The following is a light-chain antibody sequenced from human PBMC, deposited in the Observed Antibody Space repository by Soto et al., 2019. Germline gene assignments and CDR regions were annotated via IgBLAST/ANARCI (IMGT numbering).Light chain of an antibody. CDR1: SSDVGADDF. CDR2: EVS. V-gene: IGLV2-14*03. Sequence: QSVLAQPASVSGSPGQSITISCTGTSSDVGADDFVSWYQQHPDKAPKLMIFEVSNRPSGVSDRFSGSKSVNTATLTISGLQAEDEADYYCSSYTTRSTRVFGTGTKLTVL. CDR3: SSYTTRSTRV. J-gene: IGLJ1*01.